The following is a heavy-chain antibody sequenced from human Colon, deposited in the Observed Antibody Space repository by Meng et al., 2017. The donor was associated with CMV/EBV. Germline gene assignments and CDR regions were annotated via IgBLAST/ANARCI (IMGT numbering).Heavy chain of an antibody. V-gene: IGHV3-9*01. Sequence: GGPLRLPCAASGSIFDDYGMHWVRHAPGKGLEWISGLSWNSGSVGYADSVRGRFTISRDNDQNSLYLQMNSLRAEDTALYYCVKSPRDDWTSTGFDMWGPGTQVTVSS. CDR2: LSWNSGSV. CDR1: GSIFDDYG. D-gene: IGHD3-3*01. J-gene: IGHJ3*02. CDR3: VKSPRDDWTSTGFDM.